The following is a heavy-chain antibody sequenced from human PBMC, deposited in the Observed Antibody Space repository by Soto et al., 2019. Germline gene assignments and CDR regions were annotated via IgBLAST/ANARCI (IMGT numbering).Heavy chain of an antibody. V-gene: IGHV3-7*01. CDR2: IKQDGSEK. CDR1: GFTFSSYW. J-gene: IGHJ6*02. D-gene: IGHD6-13*01. Sequence: EVQLVESGGGLVQPGGSLRLSCAASGFTFSSYWMSWVRQAPGKGLEWVANIKQDGSEKYYVDSVKGRFTISRDNAKNSLYLQMNSLRAEDTAVYYCARDPSIAAAGFYYYYGMDVWGQGTTVTVS. CDR3: ARDPSIAAAGFYYYYGMDV.